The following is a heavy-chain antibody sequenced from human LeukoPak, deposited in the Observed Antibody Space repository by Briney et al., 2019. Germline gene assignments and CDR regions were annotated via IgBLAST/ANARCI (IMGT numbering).Heavy chain of an antibody. CDR2: IYSSGST. V-gene: IGHV4-4*07. J-gene: IGHJ4*02. Sequence: PSETLSLTCTVSGGSISSYYWNWIRQPAGKGLEWIGRIYSSGSTNYNPSLKSRVTMSVDTSKNQFSLKLSSVTAADTAVYYCATQLGRLRFDYWGQGTLVTVSS. CDR3: ATQLGRLRFDY. D-gene: IGHD1-1*01. CDR1: GGSISSYY.